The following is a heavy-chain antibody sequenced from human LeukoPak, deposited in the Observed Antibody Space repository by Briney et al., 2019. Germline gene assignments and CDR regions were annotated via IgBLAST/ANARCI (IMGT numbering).Heavy chain of an antibody. CDR3: ARYGIEMATNRIDY. Sequence: GGSLRLSCAASGFTFSNYGMSWIRQAPGKGLEWVSYISSSGSTIYYADSVKGRFTISRDNAKNSLYLQMNSLRTEDTAVYYCARYGIEMATNRIDYWGQGTLVTVSP. J-gene: IGHJ4*02. D-gene: IGHD5-24*01. V-gene: IGHV3-11*04. CDR2: ISSSGSTI. CDR1: GFTFSNYG.